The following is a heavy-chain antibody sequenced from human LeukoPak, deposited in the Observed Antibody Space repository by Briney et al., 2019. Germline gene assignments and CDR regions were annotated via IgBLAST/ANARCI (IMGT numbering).Heavy chain of an antibody. CDR3: ARDRRYDSSGYHHDAFDI. J-gene: IGHJ3*02. CDR1: GFTFSSYS. V-gene: IGHV3-21*01. D-gene: IGHD3-22*01. CDR2: ISSSSSYI. Sequence: GGSLRLSCAASGFTFSSYSMNWVRQAPGKGLEWVSSISSSSSYIYYADSVKGRFTISRDNAKNSLYLQMNSLRAEDTAVYYCARDRRYDSSGYHHDAFDIWGQGTMVTVSS.